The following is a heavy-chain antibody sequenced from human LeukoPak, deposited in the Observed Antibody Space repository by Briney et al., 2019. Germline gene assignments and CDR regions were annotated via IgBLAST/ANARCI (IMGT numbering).Heavy chain of an antibody. CDR3: AKDHRPGIAAAGTGGFDY. J-gene: IGHJ4*02. CDR2: ISGSGGST. V-gene: IGHV3-23*01. D-gene: IGHD6-13*01. Sequence: GGSLRLSCAVSGFTFSSYAMSWVRQAPGKGLEWVSAISGSGGSTYYADSVKGPFTISRDNSKNTLYLQMNSLRAEDTVVYYCAKDHRPGIAAAGTGGFDYWGQGTLVTVSS. CDR1: GFTFSSYA.